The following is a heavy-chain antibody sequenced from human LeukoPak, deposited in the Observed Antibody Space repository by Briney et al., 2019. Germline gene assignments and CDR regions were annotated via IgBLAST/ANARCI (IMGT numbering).Heavy chain of an antibody. Sequence: SETLSLTCAVYGGSFSGYYWSWIRQPPGKGLEWIGEINHSGSTNYNPSLKTRVTISVDTSKNLFSLRLSSVTAADTAVYYCARLSYDSSVTVDYWGQGTLVTVSS. J-gene: IGHJ4*02. CDR1: GGSFSGYY. V-gene: IGHV4-34*01. D-gene: IGHD3-22*01. CDR2: INHSGST. CDR3: ARLSYDSSVTVDY.